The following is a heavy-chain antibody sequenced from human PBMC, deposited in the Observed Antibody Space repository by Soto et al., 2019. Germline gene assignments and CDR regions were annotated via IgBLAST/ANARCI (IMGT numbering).Heavy chain of an antibody. Sequence: EVQLLESGGGLVQPGGSLRLSCAASGFTFSSYAMNWVRQAPGKGLEWVSGISGSGGSTYYADSVKGRFTISRDNSKNTLYLQRNSLRAEDTAVYYCAKDRFGEYFYYGMDVWGQGTTVTVSS. CDR2: ISGSGGST. CDR1: GFTFSSYA. V-gene: IGHV3-23*01. J-gene: IGHJ6*02. CDR3: AKDRFGEYFYYGMDV. D-gene: IGHD3-10*01.